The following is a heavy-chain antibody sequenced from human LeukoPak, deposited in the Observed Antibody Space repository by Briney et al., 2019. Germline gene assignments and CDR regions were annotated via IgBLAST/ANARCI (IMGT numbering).Heavy chain of an antibody. J-gene: IGHJ4*02. CDR3: ARDNLDWLSRPYDY. D-gene: IGHD3-9*01. CDR1: GFTFSSYS. CDR2: ISSSSGYI. Sequence: GGSLRLSCAASGFTFSSYSMNWVRQAPGKGLEWVSSISSSSGYIYYADSVKGRFTISRDNAKNSLYLQMNSLRAEDTAVYYCARDNLDWLSRPYDYWGQGTLVTVSS. V-gene: IGHV3-21*01.